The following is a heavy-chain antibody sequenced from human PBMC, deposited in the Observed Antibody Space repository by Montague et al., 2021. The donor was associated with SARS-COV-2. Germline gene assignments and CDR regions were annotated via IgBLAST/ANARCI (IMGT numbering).Heavy chain of an antibody. CDR2: IYYSGST. V-gene: IGHV4-59*01. D-gene: IGHD2-2*02. CDR1: GGSISSYY. Sequence: SETLSLTCTVSGGSISSYYWSWIRQPPGKGLEWTGYIYYSGSTNYNPSLKSRVTISVDTSKNQFSLKLSSVTAADTAVYYCAREGLGYCSSTSCYRGFDYWGQGTLVTVSS. CDR3: AREGLGYCSSTSCYRGFDY. J-gene: IGHJ4*02.